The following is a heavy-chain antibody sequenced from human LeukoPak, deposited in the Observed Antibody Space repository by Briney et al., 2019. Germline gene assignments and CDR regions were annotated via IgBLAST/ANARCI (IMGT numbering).Heavy chain of an antibody. J-gene: IGHJ3*02. D-gene: IGHD6-13*01. CDR2: ISGSGGST. V-gene: IGHV3-23*01. CDR1: GFTFSSYA. Sequence: GGSLRLSCAASGFTFSSYAMSWVRQAPGKGLEWVSAISGSGGSTYYADSVKGRFTTSRDNSKNTLYLQMNSLRAEDTAVYYRANGAAASQYAFDIWGQGTMVTASS. CDR3: ANGAAASQYAFDI.